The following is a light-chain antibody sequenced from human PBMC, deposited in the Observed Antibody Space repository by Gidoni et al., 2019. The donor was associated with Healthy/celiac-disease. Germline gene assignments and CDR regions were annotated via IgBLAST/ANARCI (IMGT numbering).Light chain of an antibody. CDR2: DVS. Sequence: QAALTQPSSGAGSPGQANTISCTGTSSDVGGYNYVSWYQQHPGKAPKLMIYDVSNRPAGVSNRFSGSKSGTTASLTISRLQAEDEADYYCSSSTSSSSYVFGTGTKVTVL. CDR1: SSDVGGYNY. J-gene: IGLJ1*01. V-gene: IGLV2-14*03. CDR3: SSSTSSSSYV.